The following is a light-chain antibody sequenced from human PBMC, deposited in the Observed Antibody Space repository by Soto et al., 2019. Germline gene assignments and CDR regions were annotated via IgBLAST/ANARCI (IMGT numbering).Light chain of an antibody. CDR1: SSDIGAYGF. V-gene: IGLV2-14*01. Sequence: QSALTQPASVSGSPGQSITISCTGTSSDIGAYGFVSWYQHHPGKAPKLLIYEVSYQPSGVSSRFSGSKSGNSASLTISGLQAEDEADYYCSSFTSSSALDVFGPGTKLTVL. J-gene: IGLJ1*01. CDR2: EVS. CDR3: SSFTSSSALDV.